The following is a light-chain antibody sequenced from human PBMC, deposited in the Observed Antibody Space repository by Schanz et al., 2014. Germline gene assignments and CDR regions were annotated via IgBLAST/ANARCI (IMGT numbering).Light chain of an antibody. CDR3: SSYPPSSNTLYV. CDR2: DVS. CDR1: SGDVGAYNY. J-gene: IGLJ1*01. Sequence: QSALTQPASVSGSPGQSITISCTGTSGDVGAYNYVSWYQHHPGKAPKLMIFDVSHRPSGVSNRFSGSKSGNTASLTISGXXXXDESDYYCSSYPPSSNTLYVFGTGTKVTVL. V-gene: IGLV2-14*03.